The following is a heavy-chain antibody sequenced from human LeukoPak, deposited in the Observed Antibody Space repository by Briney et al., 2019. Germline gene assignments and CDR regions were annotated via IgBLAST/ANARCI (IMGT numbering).Heavy chain of an antibody. CDR3: SSCTRVAVAAPYDY. J-gene: IGHJ4*02. Sequence: ASVTVSRKASGYTFTSYGFNWVRQAPGQGLEWMGRISGYNGNTNYTQKFQGRVTMTTDTSTSSAYMELRSLRSDDTAVYYCSSCTRVAVAAPYDYWGQGTLVTVSS. D-gene: IGHD6-19*01. CDR2: ISGYNGNT. CDR1: GYTFTSYG. V-gene: IGHV1-18*01.